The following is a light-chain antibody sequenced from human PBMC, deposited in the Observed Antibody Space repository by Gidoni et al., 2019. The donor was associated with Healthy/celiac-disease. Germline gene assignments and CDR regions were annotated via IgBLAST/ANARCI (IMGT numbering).Light chain of an antibody. J-gene: IGKJ2*01. CDR2: DAS. Sequence: DIQMTQSPSSLSASVGDRVTITCQASQDISNYLHWYQQKPGKAPKLLIYDASNLETGVPSRCSRSGAGTYFTFTISSLQPEDIATYYCQQYDKLPYTFGQGTKLEIK. CDR1: QDISNY. CDR3: QQYDKLPYT. V-gene: IGKV1-33*01.